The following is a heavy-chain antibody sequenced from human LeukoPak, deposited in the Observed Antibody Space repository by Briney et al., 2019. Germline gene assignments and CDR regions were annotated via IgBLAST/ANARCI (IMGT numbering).Heavy chain of an antibody. Sequence: SGGSLRLSCAASGFTFSSYAMHWVRQAPGKGLEWVAVISYDGSNKYYADSVKGRFTISRDNSKNTLYLQMNSLRAEDTAGYYCAKHLLVGGTRGAYAFDIWGRGTMVTVSS. CDR2: ISYDGSNK. V-gene: IGHV3-30-3*01. CDR1: GFTFSSYA. CDR3: AKHLLVGGTRGAYAFDI. J-gene: IGHJ3*02. D-gene: IGHD1-26*01.